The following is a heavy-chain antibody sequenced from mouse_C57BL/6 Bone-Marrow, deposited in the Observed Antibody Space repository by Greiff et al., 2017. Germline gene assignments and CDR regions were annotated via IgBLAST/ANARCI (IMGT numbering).Heavy chain of an antibody. CDR1: GYTFTGYW. D-gene: IGHD1-1*01. V-gene: IGHV1-9*01. J-gene: IGHJ3*01. CDR2: ILPGSGST. CDR3: ARRGLLRYGAY. Sequence: QVQLQQSGAELMKPGASVKLSCKATGYTFTGYWIEWVKQRPGHGLEWIGEILPGSGSTNYNGKFKGKATFTADTSSNTAYMQLSSLTTEDSAIYYCARRGLLRYGAYWGQGTLVTVSA.